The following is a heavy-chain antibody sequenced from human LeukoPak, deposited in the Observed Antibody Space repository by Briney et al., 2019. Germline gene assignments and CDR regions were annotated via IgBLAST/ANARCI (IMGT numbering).Heavy chain of an antibody. J-gene: IGHJ3*02. D-gene: IGHD6-19*01. Sequence: GGSLRLSCAASGFTFSSYAMSWVRQVPGKGLEWVGRIKSTLDGGTTDLAAPVKDRFTVSRDDSKETLYLQMNSLKTEDTAIYYCTTGGNVIVAGTRAFDIWGQGTMVTVSS. CDR1: GFTFSSYA. CDR2: IKSTLDGGTT. CDR3: TTGGNVIVAGTRAFDI. V-gene: IGHV3-15*01.